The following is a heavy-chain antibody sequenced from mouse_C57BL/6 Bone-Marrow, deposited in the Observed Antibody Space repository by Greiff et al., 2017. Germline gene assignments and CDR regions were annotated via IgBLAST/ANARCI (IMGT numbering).Heavy chain of an antibody. CDR3: AGFTTGRFDY. CDR1: GYTFTGYW. J-gene: IGHJ2*01. V-gene: IGHV1-64*01. CDR2: IHPNSGST. Sequence: QVQLKESGAELMKPGASVKLSCKATGYTFTGYWIEWVKQRPGQGLEWIGMIHPNSGSTNYNEKFKSKATLTVDKSSSTAYMQLSSLTSEDSAVYYCAGFTTGRFDYWGQGTTLTVSS. D-gene: IGHD2-12*01.